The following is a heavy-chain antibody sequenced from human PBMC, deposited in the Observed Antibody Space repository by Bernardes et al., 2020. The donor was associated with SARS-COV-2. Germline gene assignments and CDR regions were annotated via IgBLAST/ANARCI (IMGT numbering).Heavy chain of an antibody. CDR3: AGSSCGIYCYICGLRAWDYGMDV. Sequence: SEPLSLTFTVSGGSIHSSNFYWGWILQPPGKGLEWTGSIYPSGHPYYNPSIQSRVTDSVVTSKNQFSLRLSFVTAADTAVYYCAGSSCGIYCYICGLRAWDYGMDVWGQGTTVTVSS. CDR1: GGSIHSSNFY. D-gene: IGHD2-15*01. J-gene: IGHJ6*02. CDR2: IYPSGHP. V-gene: IGHV4-39*01.